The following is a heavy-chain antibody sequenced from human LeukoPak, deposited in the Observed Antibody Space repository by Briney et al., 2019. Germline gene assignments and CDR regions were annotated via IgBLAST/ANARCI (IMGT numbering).Heavy chain of an antibody. V-gene: IGHV3-30*02. D-gene: IGHD3-22*01. J-gene: IGHJ4*02. Sequence: GGSLRLSCAASGFTVSSNYMNWVRQAPGKGLEWVAFIRYDGSNKYYADSVKGRFTISRDNSKNTLYLQMNSLRAEDTAVYYCAKVLNYYDSPPCIDYWGQGTLVTVSS. CDR2: IRYDGSNK. CDR3: AKVLNYYDSPPCIDY. CDR1: GFTVSSNY.